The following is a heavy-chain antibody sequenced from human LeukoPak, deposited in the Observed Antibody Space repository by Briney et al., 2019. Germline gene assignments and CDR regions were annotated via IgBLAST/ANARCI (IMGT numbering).Heavy chain of an antibody. D-gene: IGHD3-10*01. Sequence: ASVKVSCKASGGTFSSYAISWVRQAPGQGLEWMGGIIPIFGTANYAQKFQGRVTMTRNTSISTAYMELSSLRSEDTAVYYCARGGWSWGRRFGELLRSGGRVAFDYWGQGTLVTVSS. J-gene: IGHJ4*02. CDR2: IIPIFGTA. CDR3: ARGGWSWGRRFGELLRSGGRVAFDY. CDR1: GGTFSSYA. V-gene: IGHV1-69*05.